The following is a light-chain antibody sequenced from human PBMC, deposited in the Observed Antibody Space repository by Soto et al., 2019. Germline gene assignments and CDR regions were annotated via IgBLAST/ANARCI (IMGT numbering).Light chain of an antibody. Sequence: EILLTQSPGTLSLSPGERATLSFRASQSVSNNYLAWYQQKPGQAPRLLIYGASNRATGIPDRFSGSGSGTDFTLTISRLEPEDFAVYYCQQYGSSGTFGQGTRWIS. J-gene: IGKJ1*01. CDR1: QSVSNNY. V-gene: IGKV3-20*01. CDR3: QQYGSSGT. CDR2: GAS.